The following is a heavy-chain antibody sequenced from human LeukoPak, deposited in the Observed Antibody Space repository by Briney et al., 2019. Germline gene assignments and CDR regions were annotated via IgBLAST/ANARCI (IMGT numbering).Heavy chain of an antibody. V-gene: IGHV4-34*01. J-gene: IGHJ3*02. Sequence: PSETLSLTCAAYGGSFSGYYWSWIRQPPGKGLEWIGEINHSGSTNYNPSLKSRVTISVDTSKNQFSLKLSSVTAADTAVYYCARGHVVRGVIPCDAFDIWGQGTMVTVSS. CDR3: ARGHVVRGVIPCDAFDI. D-gene: IGHD3-10*01. CDR2: INHSGST. CDR1: GGSFSGYY.